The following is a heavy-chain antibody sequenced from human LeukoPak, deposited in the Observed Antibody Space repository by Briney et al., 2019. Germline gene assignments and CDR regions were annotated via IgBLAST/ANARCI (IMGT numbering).Heavy chain of an antibody. D-gene: IGHD2-2*01. Sequence: SETLSLTSTVSGYSSSSGYYWGWSPLPPGKGLEGSATIYDSGNTFYNPSLKSRLSISVDPSRKHSSLKLGSVTAADTVFNYCALQPARRLSWFDPWGEGALVTVSS. CDR2: IYDSGNT. CDR3: ALQPARRLSWFDP. J-gene: IGHJ5*02. CDR1: GYSSSSGYY. V-gene: IGHV4-38-2*02.